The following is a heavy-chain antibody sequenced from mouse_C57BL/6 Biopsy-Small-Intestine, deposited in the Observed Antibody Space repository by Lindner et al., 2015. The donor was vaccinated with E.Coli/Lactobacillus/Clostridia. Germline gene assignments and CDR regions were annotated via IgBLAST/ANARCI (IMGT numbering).Heavy chain of an antibody. CDR2: ISAYYGDT. J-gene: IGHJ1*01. CDR3: ARAYCSGGSCYSYHSWDDALDI. Sequence: SVKVSCKASGYTFTDYGITWVRQAPGQGLEWMGWISAYYGDTNYAQKIQGRVTMTTDTSTSTAYMELRSLRSDDTAVYYCARAYCSGGSCYSYHSWDDALDIWGQGTMVTVSS. V-gene: IGHV1-84*02. CDR1: GYTFTDYG. D-gene: IGHD1-1*02.